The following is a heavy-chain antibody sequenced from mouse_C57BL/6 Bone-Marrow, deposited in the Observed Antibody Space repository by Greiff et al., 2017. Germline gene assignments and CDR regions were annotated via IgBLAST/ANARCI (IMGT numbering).Heavy chain of an antibody. J-gene: IGHJ4*01. D-gene: IGHD2-3*01. CDR2: IDPSDSET. CDR3: ARWGLYDGYYVGAMDY. CDR1: GYTFTSYW. Sequence: QVQLKQPGAELVRPGSSVKLSCKASGYTFTSYWMHWVKQRPIQGLEWIGNIDPSDSETHYNHKFKDKATLTVDKSSSTAYMQLSSLTSEDSAVYYCARWGLYDGYYVGAMDYWGQGTSVTVSS. V-gene: IGHV1-52*01.